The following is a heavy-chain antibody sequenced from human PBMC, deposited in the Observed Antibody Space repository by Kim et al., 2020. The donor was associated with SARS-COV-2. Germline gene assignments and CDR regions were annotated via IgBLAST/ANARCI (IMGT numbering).Heavy chain of an antibody. Sequence: GGSLRLSCAASGFTFSDYYMSWIRQAPGKGLEWVSYISSSSSYTNYADSVKGRFTISRDNAKNSLYLQMSSLRAEDTAVYYCARGQWIHNWFDPWGQGTLVTVSS. V-gene: IGHV3-11*06. J-gene: IGHJ5*02. CDR1: GFTFSDYY. D-gene: IGHD5-18*01. CDR2: ISSSSSYT. CDR3: ARGQWIHNWFDP.